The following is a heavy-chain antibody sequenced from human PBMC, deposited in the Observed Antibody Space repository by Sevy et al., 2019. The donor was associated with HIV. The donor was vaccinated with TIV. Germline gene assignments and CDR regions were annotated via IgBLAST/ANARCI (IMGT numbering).Heavy chain of an antibody. Sequence: GGSLRLSCAASGFTFSSYDMHWVRQAPGKGLEWVAVISYDGRSKHYADSVKGRFTISSDNAKSTLFVQMNSVRVEDTAVVYAAAVALTFWGGPYGNHHIMDVWGQGTTVTVSS. D-gene: IGHD3-16*01. CDR1: GFTFSSYD. V-gene: IGHV3-30*03. CDR3: AAVALTFWGGPYGNHHIMDV. CDR2: ISYDGRSK. J-gene: IGHJ6*02.